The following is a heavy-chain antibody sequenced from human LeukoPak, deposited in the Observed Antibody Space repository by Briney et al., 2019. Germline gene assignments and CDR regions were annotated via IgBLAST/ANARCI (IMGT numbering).Heavy chain of an antibody. V-gene: IGHV3-21*01. J-gene: IGHJ5*02. CDR3: ARATITSTDNWFDP. Sequence: GGSLRLSCAASGFTFSRYGMHWVRQAPGKGLEWVSSISTSSIYIYYADSVKGRFTISRDNAKNSLYLQMNSLRVEDTAVYYCARATITSTDNWFDPWGQGTLVTVSS. D-gene: IGHD1-14*01. CDR2: ISTSSIYI. CDR1: GFTFSRYG.